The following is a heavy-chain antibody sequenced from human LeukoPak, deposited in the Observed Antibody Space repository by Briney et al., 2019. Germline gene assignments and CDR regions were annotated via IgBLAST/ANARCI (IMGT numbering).Heavy chain of an antibody. J-gene: IGHJ6*02. D-gene: IGHD6-19*01. CDR1: GSTFTHYH. CDR2: IYTDNGNT. Sequence: ASVKVSCKVSGSTFTHYHFSWVRQAPGQGLEWMGWIYTDNGNTNYAQKFQGRLTMTTDTSTTTAYMELRSLRSDDTAVYYCARSRYSSGWYRALGYYYGMDVWGQGTTVTVSS. V-gene: IGHV1-18*01. CDR3: ARSRYSSGWYRALGYYYGMDV.